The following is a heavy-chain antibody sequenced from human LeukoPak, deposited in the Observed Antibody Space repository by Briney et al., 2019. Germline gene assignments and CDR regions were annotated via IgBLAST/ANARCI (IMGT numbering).Heavy chain of an antibody. J-gene: IGHJ3*02. CDR1: GFTFSSYA. D-gene: IGHD3-16*01. CDR3: ARDPGERRDRGAFDI. CDR2: ISYDGSNK. Sequence: GGSLRLSCAASGFTFSSYAMHWVRQAPGKGLEWVAVISYDGSNKYYADSVKGRFTISRDNSKNTLYLQMNSLRAEDTAVYYCARDPGERRDRGAFDIWGQGTMVTVSS. V-gene: IGHV3-30-3*01.